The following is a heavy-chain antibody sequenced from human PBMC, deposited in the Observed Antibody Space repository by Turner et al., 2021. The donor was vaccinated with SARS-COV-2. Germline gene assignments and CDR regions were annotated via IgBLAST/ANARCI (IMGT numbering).Heavy chain of an antibody. CDR1: GFTFSNAW. J-gene: IGHJ4*02. CDR2: IKSKTDGGTT. D-gene: IGHD3-22*01. Sequence: EVQLVESGGGLVKPGGSLRLSCAASGFTFSNAWMSWVRQAPGKGLEWVGRIKSKTDGGTTDYAAPVKGRFTISRDDSKNTLYLQMNSLKTEDTAVYYCTTGETYYYDSSGYYYSVDYWGQGTLVTVSS. V-gene: IGHV3-15*01. CDR3: TTGETYYYDSSGYYYSVDY.